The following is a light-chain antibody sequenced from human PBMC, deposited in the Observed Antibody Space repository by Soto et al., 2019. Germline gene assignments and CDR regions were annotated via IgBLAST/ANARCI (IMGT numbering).Light chain of an antibody. V-gene: IGKV1-9*01. J-gene: IGKJ4*01. CDR3: QQLNSYPLT. CDR1: QGISSY. Sequence: IQLTQSPSSLSASVGDRVTITCRASQGISSYLAWYPQKPGKAPKLLIYAASTLQSGVPSRFSGSGSGTDFTLPISSANPEDFATYYCQQLNSYPLTFGGGTKVEIK. CDR2: AAS.